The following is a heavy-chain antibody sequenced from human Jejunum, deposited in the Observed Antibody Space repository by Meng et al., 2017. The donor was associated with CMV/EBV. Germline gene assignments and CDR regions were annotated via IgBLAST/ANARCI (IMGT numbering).Heavy chain of an antibody. J-gene: IGHJ4*02. CDR3: GRGMVGAPGDY. CDR1: GFTFSAYA. Sequence: SCAASGFTFSAYAMHWVRQAPGKGLVWVSRINAGGSDITDADSGRGRFTISRDNAKNTLYLQMNSLRAEDTAVYYCGRGMVGAPGDYWGQGTLVTVSS. V-gene: IGHV3-74*01. CDR2: INAGGSDI. D-gene: IGHD1-26*01.